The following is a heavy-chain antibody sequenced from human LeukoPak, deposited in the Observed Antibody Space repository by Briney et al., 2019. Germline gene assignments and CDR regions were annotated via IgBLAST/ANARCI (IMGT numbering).Heavy chain of an antibody. CDR1: GFTFNNYA. V-gene: IGHV3-23*01. Sequence: GGSLRLSCAASGFTFNNYAMSWVRQAPGKGLEWVSAISGSGGTTFYADSVKGRFTISRDNSKNTLYLQMNSLRAEDTAVYYCARQVGASTTFDSWGQGTLVTVSS. J-gene: IGHJ4*02. CDR2: ISGSGGTT. CDR3: ARQVGASTTFDS. D-gene: IGHD1-26*01.